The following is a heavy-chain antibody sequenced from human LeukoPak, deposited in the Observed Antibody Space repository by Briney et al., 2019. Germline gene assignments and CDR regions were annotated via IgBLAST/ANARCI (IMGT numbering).Heavy chain of an antibody. D-gene: IGHD6-19*01. Sequence: GSSVXXXCKASGGTFSSYAISWVRQAPGQGVEWMGRIIPIFGKANYAQKFQGRVTITTDESTSKDYMELSRLRSEDTAVYYCASDYSSTSRYSSGLDAFDIWGQGTMVTVSS. CDR1: GGTFSSYA. J-gene: IGHJ3*02. CDR2: IIPIFGKA. V-gene: IGHV1-69*05. CDR3: ASDYSSTSRYSSGLDAFDI.